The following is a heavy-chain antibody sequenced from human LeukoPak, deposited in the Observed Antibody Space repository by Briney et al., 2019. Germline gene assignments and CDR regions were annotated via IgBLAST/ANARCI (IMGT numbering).Heavy chain of an antibody. D-gene: IGHD3-10*01. V-gene: IGHV3-30-3*01. CDR1: GFTFSSYA. CDR2: ISYDGSNK. J-gene: IGHJ4*02. CDR3: ARDSYYYGSQYYFDY. Sequence: GGSLRLSCAASGFTFSSYAMHWVRQAPGKGLEWVAVISYDGSNKYYADSVKGRFTISRDNSKNTLYLQMNSLRAEDTAVYYCARDSYYYGSQYYFDYWGQGTLVTVSS.